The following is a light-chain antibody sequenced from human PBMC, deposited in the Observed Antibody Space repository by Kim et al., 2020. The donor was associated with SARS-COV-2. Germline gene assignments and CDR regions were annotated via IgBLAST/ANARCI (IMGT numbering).Light chain of an antibody. Sequence: EIVMTQSPATLSVSPGERVTLSCRASQSVRGKLAWYQQKPGQAPRVLIHFTSTRVTGIPARFSGSGSGTEFTLTISSLQSEDFAVYYCQQYDNWPFTFGPGTKVDIK. CDR2: FTS. V-gene: IGKV3-15*01. J-gene: IGKJ3*01. CDR1: QSVRGK. CDR3: QQYDNWPFT.